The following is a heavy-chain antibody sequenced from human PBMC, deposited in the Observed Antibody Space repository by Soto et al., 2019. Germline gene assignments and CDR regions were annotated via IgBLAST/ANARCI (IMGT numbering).Heavy chain of an antibody. Sequence: GGSLRLSCAASGFTFSSYAMTWVRQAPGKGLEYVSTLSGSGVNAYYADSVKGRFTTSRDNSKNTLYLQMNSLRVEDTAIYYCAKPLQVYWGQGTQVTVSS. CDR2: LSGSGVNA. V-gene: IGHV3-23*01. CDR3: AKPLQVY. CDR1: GFTFSSYA. J-gene: IGHJ4*02.